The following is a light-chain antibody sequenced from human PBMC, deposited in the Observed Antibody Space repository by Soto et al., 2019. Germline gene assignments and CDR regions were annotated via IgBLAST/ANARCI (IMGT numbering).Light chain of an antibody. V-gene: IGKV1-5*03. Sequence: DLQMTQSPSTLSASMGDRVTITCRASQDIDIWLAWYQQKPGKAPKFLISRASILESGVPSRFSGSGSGTEFTLTISSLQPDDFATYYCQQYNFYTWTFGQGTKVEIK. CDR3: QQYNFYTWT. CDR1: QDIDIW. J-gene: IGKJ1*01. CDR2: RAS.